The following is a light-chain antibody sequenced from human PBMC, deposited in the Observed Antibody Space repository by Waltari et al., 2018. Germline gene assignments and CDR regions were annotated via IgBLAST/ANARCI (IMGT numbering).Light chain of an antibody. J-gene: IGKJ1*01. CDR1: QSVSRT. Sequence: EIVLTQSPGTLSLSPGDRATLSCRASQSVSRTLAWYQQKPGQAPRLLIYDASSRATGIPGRFSGSGSVTDFSLTISRLEPEDFAVYYCQKYGTLPATFGQGTKVEIK. V-gene: IGKV3-20*01. CDR2: DAS. CDR3: QKYGTLPAT.